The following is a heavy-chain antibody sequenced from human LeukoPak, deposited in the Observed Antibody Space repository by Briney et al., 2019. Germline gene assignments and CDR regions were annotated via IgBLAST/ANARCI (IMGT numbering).Heavy chain of an antibody. V-gene: IGHV1-3*01. CDR3: ARIPRGYSSSWYVKDDYYFDY. J-gene: IGHJ4*02. D-gene: IGHD6-13*01. Sequence: ASVKVSCKASGYTFTGYYMHWVRQAPGQRLEWMGWINAGNGNTKYSQKFQGRVTITRDTSASTAYMELSSLRSEDTAVYYCARIPRGYSSSWYVKDDYYFDYRGQGTLVTVSS. CDR2: INAGNGNT. CDR1: GYTFTGYY.